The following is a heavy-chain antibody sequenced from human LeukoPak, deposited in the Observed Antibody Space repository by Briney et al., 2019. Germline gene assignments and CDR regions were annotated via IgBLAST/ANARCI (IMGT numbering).Heavy chain of an antibody. CDR1: GFSFSIYF. CDR2: ISRTSEYI. D-gene: IGHD3-16*01. Sequence: GGSLRLSCAASGFSFSIYFMNWVRQAPGKGLEWVASISRTSEYIHYADTVRGRFATSRDNAKNSVYLQMNGRRAEDRAVYFCAGGGDFDYWGQGILVTVSA. J-gene: IGHJ4*02. CDR3: AGGGDFDY. V-gene: IGHV3-21*01.